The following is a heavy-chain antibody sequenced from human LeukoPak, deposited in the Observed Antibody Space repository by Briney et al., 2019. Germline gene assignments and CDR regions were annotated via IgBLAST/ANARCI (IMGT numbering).Heavy chain of an antibody. CDR1: GFTFSSYS. CDR2: IWYDGSNK. CDR3: ARVGYGGYSLPADY. V-gene: IGHV3-33*08. Sequence: PTGGSLRLSCAASGFTFSSYSMNWVRQAPGKGLEWVAVIWYDGSNKYYADSVKGRFTISRDDSRNTLYLQMNSLRAEDTALYYCARVGYGGYSLPADYWGQGTLVRVSA. D-gene: IGHD4-23*01. J-gene: IGHJ4*02.